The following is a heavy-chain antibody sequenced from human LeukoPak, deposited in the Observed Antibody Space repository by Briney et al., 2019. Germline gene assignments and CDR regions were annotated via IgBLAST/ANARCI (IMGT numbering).Heavy chain of an antibody. J-gene: IGHJ6*03. D-gene: IGHD3-10*01. Sequence: PGGSLRLSCAASGFTFSSYAMHWVRQAPGKGLEWVSVISYDGSNKYYADSVKGRFTISRDNSKNTLYLQMNSLRAEDTAVYYCARAVWFGELLSLGSYYMDVWGKGTTVTISS. CDR2: ISYDGSNK. CDR3: ARAVWFGELLSLGSYYMDV. V-gene: IGHV3-30*04. CDR1: GFTFSSYA.